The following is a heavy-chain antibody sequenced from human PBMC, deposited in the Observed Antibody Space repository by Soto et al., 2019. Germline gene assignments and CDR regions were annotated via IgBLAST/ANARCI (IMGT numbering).Heavy chain of an antibody. CDR3: AKYRLGGAAAGRDFDY. V-gene: IGHV3-23*01. CDR1: GVTFSSYA. CDR2: ISGSGGST. Sequence: GGSLRLSCAASGVTFSSYAMSWVRQAPGKGLEWVSAISGSGGSTYYADSVKGRFTISRDNSKNTLYLQMNSLRAEDTAVYYCAKYRLGGAAAGRDFDYWGQGTLVTV. D-gene: IGHD6-13*01. J-gene: IGHJ4*02.